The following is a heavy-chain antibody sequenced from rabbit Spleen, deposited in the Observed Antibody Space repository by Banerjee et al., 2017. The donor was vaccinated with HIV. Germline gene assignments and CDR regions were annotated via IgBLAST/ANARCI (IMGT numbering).Heavy chain of an antibody. CDR3: ARDGAGGSYFAL. J-gene: IGHJ3*01. V-gene: IGHV1S7*01. CDR1: GFPLSNYY. CDR2: IDPVFGIT. Sequence: QLKESGGGLVQPGGPLKLSCKASGFPLSNYYMTWVRQAPGKGLEWIGYIDPVFGITYYASWVNGRFSISRENAQNTVFLQMTSLTAADTATYFCARDGAGGSYFALWGQGTLVTVS. D-gene: IGHD8-1*01.